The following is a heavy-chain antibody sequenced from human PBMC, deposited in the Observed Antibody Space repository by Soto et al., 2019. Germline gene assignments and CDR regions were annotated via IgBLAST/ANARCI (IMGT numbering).Heavy chain of an antibody. CDR2: ISWDGRST. V-gene: IGHV3-43*01. Sequence: GGSLRLSCAASRFTFDDYSMHWVRQAPGKSLEWVSLISWDGRSTYYADSVEGRFTISRDNSKNSLYLQMNSLTTEDTVFYYRGKDGAVSDYTYLDYWGQGALVTVSS. D-gene: IGHD4-4*01. J-gene: IGHJ4*02. CDR1: RFTFDDYS. CDR3: GKDGAVSDYTYLDY.